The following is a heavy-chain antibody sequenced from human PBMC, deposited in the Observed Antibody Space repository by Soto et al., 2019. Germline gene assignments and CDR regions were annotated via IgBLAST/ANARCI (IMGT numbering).Heavy chain of an antibody. J-gene: IGHJ6*02. Sequence: ASVKVSCKASGGTFSSYAISWVRQAPGQGLEWMGGIIPIFGTANYAQKFQGRVTITADESTSHAYMELSSLRSEDTAVYYCATRSGSYWVSHYYYGMDVWGQGTTVTVSS. CDR3: ATRSGSYWVSHYYYGMDV. CDR2: IIPIFGTA. D-gene: IGHD1-26*01. CDR1: GGTFSSYA. V-gene: IGHV1-69*13.